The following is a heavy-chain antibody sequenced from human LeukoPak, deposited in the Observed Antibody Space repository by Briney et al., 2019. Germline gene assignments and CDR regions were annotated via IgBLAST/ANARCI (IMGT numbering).Heavy chain of an antibody. D-gene: IGHD3-10*01. Sequence: TSETLSLNCTVSGGFISSGGYYWTWIRQHPAKRLERIGYIYYSGNTYYNPSLKIRLTISVDTSKNQFSLNLRSVTAADTAVYYCARENYYGSGGFYLLDYWGQGTLVTVSS. CDR1: GGFISSGGYY. CDR2: IYYSGNT. V-gene: IGHV4-31*03. J-gene: IGHJ4*02. CDR3: ARENYYGSGGFYLLDY.